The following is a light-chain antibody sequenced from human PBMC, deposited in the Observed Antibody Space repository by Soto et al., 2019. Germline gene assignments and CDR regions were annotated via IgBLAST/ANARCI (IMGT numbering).Light chain of an antibody. CDR3: QQYNSYPWT. CDR1: QSISSW. CDR2: RAS. J-gene: IGKJ1*01. V-gene: IGKV1-5*03. Sequence: DIQMTQSPSTLSASIGDRVTITCRASQSISSWLAWYQQKPGKAPNLLIYRASSLDNGVPSRFSGSGSGTEFTLTISSLQPDDFATYYCQQYNSYPWTFGQGT.